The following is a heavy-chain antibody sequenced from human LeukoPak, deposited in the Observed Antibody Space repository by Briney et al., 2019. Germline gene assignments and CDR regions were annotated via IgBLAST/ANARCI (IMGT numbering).Heavy chain of an antibody. Sequence: GASVKVSCKASGYTFTSYYMHWVRQAPGQGLEWMGWISAYNGNTNYAQKLQGRVTMTTDTSTSTAYMELRSLRSDDTAVYYCARDALAGHNWFDPWGQGTLVTVSS. J-gene: IGHJ5*02. CDR1: GYTFTSYY. V-gene: IGHV1-18*04. CDR3: ARDALAGHNWFDP. CDR2: ISAYNGNT. D-gene: IGHD6-19*01.